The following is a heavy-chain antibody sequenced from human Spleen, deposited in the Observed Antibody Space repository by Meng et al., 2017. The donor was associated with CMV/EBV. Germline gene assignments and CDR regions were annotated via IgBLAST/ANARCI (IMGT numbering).Heavy chain of an antibody. D-gene: IGHD3-10*01. CDR1: GFTFSDYY. J-gene: IGHJ6*02. Sequence: GESLKISCAASGFTFSDYYMSWIRQAPGKGLEWVSVIYSGGSTYYADSVKGRLTFSRDNSKNTLFLQMNSLRPEDTAVYYCARQEWFDYGMDVWGQGTTVTVSS. V-gene: IGHV3-66*02. CDR3: ARQEWFDYGMDV. CDR2: IYSGGST.